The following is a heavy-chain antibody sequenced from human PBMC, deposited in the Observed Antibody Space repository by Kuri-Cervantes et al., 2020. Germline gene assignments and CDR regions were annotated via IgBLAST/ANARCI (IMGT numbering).Heavy chain of an antibody. CDR3: ARGKMIAFGGRYHFYGMDV. V-gene: IGHV4-34*01. CDR1: GGSFSGYY. CDR2: INHSGST. J-gene: IGHJ6*02. D-gene: IGHD3-16*01. Sequence: GSLRLSCAVYGGSFSGYYWSWIRQPPGKGLEWIGEINHSGSTNYNPSLKSRVTISVDTSKNQFSLKLSSVTAADTAVYYCARGKMIAFGGRYHFYGMDVWGQGTTVTVSS.